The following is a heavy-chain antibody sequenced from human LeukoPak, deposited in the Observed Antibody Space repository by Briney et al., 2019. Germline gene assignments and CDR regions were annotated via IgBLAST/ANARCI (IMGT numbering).Heavy chain of an antibody. CDR3: ARVATWIQLWLRAFDI. Sequence: GGSLRLSCAASGFTFSSYGMHWVRQAPGKGLEWVAVIWYDGSNKYYADSVKGRFTISRDNSKNTLYLRMNSLRAEDTAVYYCARVATWIQLWLRAFDIWGQGTMVTVSS. D-gene: IGHD5-18*01. V-gene: IGHV3-33*01. CDR1: GFTFSSYG. CDR2: IWYDGSNK. J-gene: IGHJ3*02.